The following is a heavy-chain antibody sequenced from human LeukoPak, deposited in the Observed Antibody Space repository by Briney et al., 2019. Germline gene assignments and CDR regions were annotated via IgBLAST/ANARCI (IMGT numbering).Heavy chain of an antibody. J-gene: IGHJ4*02. V-gene: IGHV3-23*01. Sequence: PGGSLRLSCAASGFTFSSYGMNWVRQAPGKGLEWVSGISGDAGRTYYADSVKGRFTISRDNSKNTLYLQMNSLRAEDTAVYYCARGATDFDYWGQGTLVTVSS. CDR3: ARGATDFDY. CDR2: ISGDAGRT. D-gene: IGHD5-12*01. CDR1: GFTFSSYG.